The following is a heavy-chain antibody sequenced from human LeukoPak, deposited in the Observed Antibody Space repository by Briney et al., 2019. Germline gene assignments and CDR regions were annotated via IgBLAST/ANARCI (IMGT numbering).Heavy chain of an antibody. CDR2: ISWNSGSI. D-gene: IGHD3-10*01. V-gene: IGHV3-9*01. Sequence: GGSLRLSCAASGFTFDDYAMHWVRQAPGKGLEWVSGISWNSGSIGYADSVKGRFTISRDNAKNSLYLQMNSLRAEDTAVYYCARDGGYYGPYYFDYWGQGTLVTVSS. J-gene: IGHJ4*02. CDR3: ARDGGYYGPYYFDY. CDR1: GFTFDDYA.